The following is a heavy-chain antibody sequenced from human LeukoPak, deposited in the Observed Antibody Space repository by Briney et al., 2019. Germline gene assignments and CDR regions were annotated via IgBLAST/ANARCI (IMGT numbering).Heavy chain of an antibody. V-gene: IGHV1-2*02. D-gene: IGHD3-16*01. CDR2: INPNSGGT. CDR1: GYTFTDYY. J-gene: IGHJ5*02. Sequence: ASVKVSCKASGYTFTDYYMHWVRQAPAQGLEWMGWINPNSGGTNYAQKFQGRVTMTRDTSISTAYMELSRLRSDDTAVYYCARSLPTGGNWFDPWGQGTLVTVSS. CDR3: ARSLPTGGNWFDP.